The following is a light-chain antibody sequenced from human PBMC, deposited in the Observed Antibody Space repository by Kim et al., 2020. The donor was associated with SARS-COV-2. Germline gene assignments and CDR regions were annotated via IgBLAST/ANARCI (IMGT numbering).Light chain of an antibody. CDR1: SGHSSYA. CDR3: QTWGTVV. J-gene: IGLJ2*01. V-gene: IGLV4-69*01. Sequence: QLVLTQSPSASASLGASVKLTCTLSSGHSSYAIAWHQQQPEKGPRYLMKLNSDGSHSKGDGIPVRFSGSSSGAERYLTISSLQSEDEADYYCQTWGTVVFGGGTQLTVL. CDR2: LNSDGSH.